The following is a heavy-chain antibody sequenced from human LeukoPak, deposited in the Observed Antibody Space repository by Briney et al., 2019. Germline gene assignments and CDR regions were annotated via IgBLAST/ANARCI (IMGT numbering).Heavy chain of an antibody. J-gene: IGHJ5*02. CDR3: ARDRPGRYCSTISCYSASPFDP. V-gene: IGHV1-69*06. CDR2: IIPIFGTA. Sequence: GASVKVSCKASGGTVSRYPISWVRQAPGQGLEWMGGIIPIFGTANYAQKFQGRVTITADISTGTAYMELSSLRSEDTAVYYCARDRPGRYCSTISCYSASPFDPWGQGTLVTVSS. D-gene: IGHD2-2*02. CDR1: GGTVSRYP.